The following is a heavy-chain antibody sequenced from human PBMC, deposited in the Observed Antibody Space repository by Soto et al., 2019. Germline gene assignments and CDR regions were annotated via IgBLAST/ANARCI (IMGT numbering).Heavy chain of an antibody. CDR2: TYYSGST. J-gene: IGHJ6*02. D-gene: IGHD3-16*01. CDR1: GGSISSYY. Sequence: SAPLSLTCTFSGGSISSYYWSWIRQPPGKGLEWIGYTYYSGSTNYNPSLKSRVTISVDTSKNQSSLKLSSVTAADTAVYYCARSSYGTWRDYYYGMDVWGQGTTVTVSS. V-gene: IGHV4-59*01. CDR3: ARSSYGTWRDYYYGMDV.